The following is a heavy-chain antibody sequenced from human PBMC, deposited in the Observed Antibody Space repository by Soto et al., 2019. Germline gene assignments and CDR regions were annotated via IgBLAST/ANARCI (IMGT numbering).Heavy chain of an antibody. D-gene: IGHD3-3*01. CDR1: GGSISSRSYH. J-gene: IGHJ3*02. CDR2: IYNSGST. CDR3: AGKDFWSVRAFDI. Sequence: KPSETLSLTCTVSGGSISSRSYHWGWIRQPPGKGLEWIGRIYNSGSTYYNASLKSRVSISVDTSKNQFSLKLSSVTAADTAVYYCAGKDFWSVRAFDIWGQGTMVTVSS. V-gene: IGHV4-39*07.